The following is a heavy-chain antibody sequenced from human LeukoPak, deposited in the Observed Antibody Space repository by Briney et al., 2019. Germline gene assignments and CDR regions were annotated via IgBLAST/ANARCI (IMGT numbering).Heavy chain of an antibody. CDR2: IYYSGST. CDR3: ARDRLTGRYGMDV. J-gene: IGHJ6*02. CDR1: GGSISSYY. Sequence: PSETLSLTCTVSGGSISSYYWTWIRQPPGKGLEWIGYIYYSGSTNYNPSLKSRVTISVDTSKNQFSPKLNSVTAADTAVYYCARDRLTGRYGMDVWGQGTTVTVSS. V-gene: IGHV4-59*01. D-gene: IGHD3-9*01.